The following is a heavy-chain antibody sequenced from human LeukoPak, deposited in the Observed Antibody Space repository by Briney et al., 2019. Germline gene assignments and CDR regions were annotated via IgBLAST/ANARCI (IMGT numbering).Heavy chain of an antibody. CDR1: GFTFSGYW. CDR3: ARDDYLGY. Sequence: GSLRLSCAASGFTFSGYWMSWVRQAPGGGLEWVDHIKQDGSEKNYVDPVKGRFTISRDNAKNSVYLQMDTLRAEHTAVYYCARDDYLGYWGQGPLVTVSS. D-gene: IGHD3-16*01. J-gene: IGHJ4*02. CDR2: IKQDGSEK. V-gene: IGHV3-7*05.